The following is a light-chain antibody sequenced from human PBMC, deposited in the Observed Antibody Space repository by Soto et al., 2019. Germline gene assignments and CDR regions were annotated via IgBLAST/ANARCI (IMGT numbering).Light chain of an antibody. Sequence: SYELTQPPSVSVAPGKTASVACGGSNIGSKSVHWYQKKSGHAPVLVMYYDSDRPSWISERFSGSNSGNTATLTISRVDGGDEADYYCQVWDISSGHVVFGGGTKLTVL. CDR2: YDS. V-gene: IGLV3-21*01. J-gene: IGLJ3*02. CDR1: NIGSKS. CDR3: QVWDISSGHVV.